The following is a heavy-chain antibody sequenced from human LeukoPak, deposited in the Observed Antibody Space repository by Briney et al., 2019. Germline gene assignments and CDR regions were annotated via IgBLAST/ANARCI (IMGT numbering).Heavy chain of an antibody. Sequence: SETLSLTYAVYVESLRVYYWSWTRQPPGKGLEWIGEINHSGSTNYNPSLKSRVTISVDTSKNQLSLKLSSMTAADTAVYYCARQWLVSPLFDYWGQGTLASVFS. J-gene: IGHJ4*02. D-gene: IGHD6-19*01. CDR3: ARQWLVSPLFDY. CDR1: VESLRVYY. V-gene: IGHV4-34*01. CDR2: INHSGST.